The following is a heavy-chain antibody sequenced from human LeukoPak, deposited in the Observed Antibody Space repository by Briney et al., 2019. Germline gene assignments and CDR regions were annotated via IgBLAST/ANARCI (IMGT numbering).Heavy chain of an antibody. D-gene: IGHD6-13*01. Sequence: PSETLSLTCAVYGGSFSGYYWSWIRQPPGKGLEWIGEINHSGSTNYNPSLKSRVTISVDTSKNQFSLKLSSVTAADTAVYCCASGSSSWYFPHYYYGMDVWGQGTTVTVSS. CDR1: GGSFSGYY. V-gene: IGHV4-34*01. CDR2: INHSGST. J-gene: IGHJ6*02. CDR3: ASGSSSWYFPHYYYGMDV.